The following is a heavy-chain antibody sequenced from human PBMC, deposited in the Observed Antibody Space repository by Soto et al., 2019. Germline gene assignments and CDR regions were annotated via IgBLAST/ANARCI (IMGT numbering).Heavy chain of an antibody. V-gene: IGHV1-2*04. CDR3: ALGGDYYDSSGYYNWFDP. CDR2: INSNSGGT. Sequence: GASVKVSCKASGYTFTGYYMHWVRQAPGQGLEWMGWINSNSGGTNYAQKFQGWVTMTRDTSISTAYMELSRLRSDDTAVYYCALGGDYYDSSGYYNWFDPWGQGTLVTVSS. D-gene: IGHD3-22*01. CDR1: GYTFTGYY. J-gene: IGHJ5*02.